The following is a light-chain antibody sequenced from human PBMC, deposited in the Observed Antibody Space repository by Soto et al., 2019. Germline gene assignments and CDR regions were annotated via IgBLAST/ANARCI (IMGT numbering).Light chain of an antibody. J-gene: IGLJ3*02. V-gene: IGLV2-23*01. Sequence: QSVLTQPASVSGSPGQSITISCTGTSSDVGRYNLLSWYQQLPGKAPKLMIFEGSERPSGVSYRFSGSKSGSTASLTISGLQAEDEADYYCCSYAGSGTWVFGGGTKLTVL. CDR2: EGS. CDR3: CSYAGSGTWV. CDR1: SSDVGRYNL.